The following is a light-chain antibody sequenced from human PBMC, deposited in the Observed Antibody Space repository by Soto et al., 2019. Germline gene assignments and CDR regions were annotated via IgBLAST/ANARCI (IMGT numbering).Light chain of an antibody. J-gene: IGLJ1*01. CDR2: NII. CDR3: AAWDDSLNGYV. Sequence: QSVLTQPPSASGTPGQRVTISCSGSSSNIGSNTVNWYQHLPGTAPKLLLYNIIQRPSGVPDRFSGSKSGTSASLAVSGLQSEDEADYYCAAWDDSLNGYVFGTGTKLTVL. V-gene: IGLV1-44*01. CDR1: SSNIGSNT.